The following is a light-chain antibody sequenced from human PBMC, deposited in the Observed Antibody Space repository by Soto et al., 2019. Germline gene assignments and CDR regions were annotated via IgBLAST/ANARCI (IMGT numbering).Light chain of an antibody. V-gene: IGKV1-5*03. J-gene: IGKJ1*01. CDR1: QSISSW. Sequence: DIQMTQSPSTLSASVGDSVTITCRASQSISSWLAWYQQKPGKAPKLLIYKASTLKSGVPSRFSGSGSGTEFTLTISSLQPDDCATDDGQHYKSYSEAVGQGTKVDIK. CDR3: QHYKSYSEA. CDR2: KAS.